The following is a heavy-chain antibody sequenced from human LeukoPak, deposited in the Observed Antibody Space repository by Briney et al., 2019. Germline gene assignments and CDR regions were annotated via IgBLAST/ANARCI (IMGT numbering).Heavy chain of an antibody. Sequence: GEPLKISCKSSGYSFTNYWIGWVRQMPGKGLEWMGITYPGDSDTRYSPSFQGQVTISADNSISTAYLQWSSLKASDTAMYYCARSRDGYNKYYFDYWGQGTLVTVSS. V-gene: IGHV5-51*01. J-gene: IGHJ4*02. CDR1: GYSFTNYW. D-gene: IGHD5-24*01. CDR3: ARSRDGYNKYYFDY. CDR2: TYPGDSDT.